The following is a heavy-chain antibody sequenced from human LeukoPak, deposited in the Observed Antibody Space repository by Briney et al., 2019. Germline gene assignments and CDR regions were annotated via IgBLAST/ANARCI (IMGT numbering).Heavy chain of an antibody. D-gene: IGHD5-18*01. Sequence: GGSLRLSCAASGFTFSSYAMSWVRQAPGKGLEWVSAISGSGGSTYYADSVKGRFTISRDNSKNTLYLQMNSLRAEDTAVYYCARDLRIPPGAFDVWGQGTMVTVSS. CDR1: GFTFSSYA. V-gene: IGHV3-23*01. CDR2: ISGSGGST. J-gene: IGHJ3*01. CDR3: ARDLRIPPGAFDV.